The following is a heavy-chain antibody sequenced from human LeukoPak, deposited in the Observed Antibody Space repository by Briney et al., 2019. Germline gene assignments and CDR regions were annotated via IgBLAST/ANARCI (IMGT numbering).Heavy chain of an antibody. D-gene: IGHD4-17*01. Sequence: SETLSLTCAVYGGSFSGYYWSWIRQPPGEGLEWIGEINHSGSTNYNPSLKSRVTISVDTSKNQFSLKLSSVTAADTAVYYCARGGYGDYITYDYWGQGTLVTVSS. V-gene: IGHV4-34*01. J-gene: IGHJ4*02. CDR2: INHSGST. CDR1: GGSFSGYY. CDR3: ARGGYGDYITYDY.